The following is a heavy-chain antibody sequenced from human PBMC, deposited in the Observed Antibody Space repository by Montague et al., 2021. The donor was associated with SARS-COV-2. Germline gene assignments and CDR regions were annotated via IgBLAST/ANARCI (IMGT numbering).Heavy chain of an antibody. CDR2: ISHSGRT. CDR3: ARHPQQLVLRYWYFDL. J-gene: IGHJ2*01. CDR1: GGSINSSNW. D-gene: IGHD6-13*01. Sequence: SETLSLTCAVSGGSINSSNWWNWVRQSPGEGLEWIGEISHSGRTNYNPSLKSRVTISVDNSKNQFSLNLTSLTAADTALYYCARHPQQLVLRYWYFDLWGRGTLVTVSS. V-gene: IGHV4-4*02.